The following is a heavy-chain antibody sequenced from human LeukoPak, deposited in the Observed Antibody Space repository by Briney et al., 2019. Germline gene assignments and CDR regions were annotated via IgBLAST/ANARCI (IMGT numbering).Heavy chain of an antibody. CDR2: INPNSGGT. CDR1: GYTFTGYY. CDR3: AREGAQGSSGPDY. J-gene: IGHJ4*02. V-gene: IGHV1-2*02. D-gene: IGHD6-19*01. Sequence: ASVKVSCKASGYTFTGYYMHWVRQAPGQGLEWMGWINPNSGGTNYAQKFQGRVTMARDTSISTAYMELSRLRSDDTAVYYCAREGAQGSSGPDYWGQGTLVTVSS.